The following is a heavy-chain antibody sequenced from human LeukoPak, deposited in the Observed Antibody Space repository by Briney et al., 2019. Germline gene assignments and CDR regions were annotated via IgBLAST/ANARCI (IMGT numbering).Heavy chain of an antibody. J-gene: IGHJ5*02. D-gene: IGHD2-2*01. CDR2: INPSGGST. CDR3: ARDLTKGTVVVPAAIGTLDP. V-gene: IGHV1-46*01. CDR1: GYTFTSYY. Sequence: ASVNVSCKASGYTFTSYYMHWVRQAPGQGLEWMGIINPSGGSTSYAQKFQGRVTMTRDTSTSTVYMELSSLRSEDTAVYYCARDLTKGTVVVPAAIGTLDPWGQGTLVTVSS.